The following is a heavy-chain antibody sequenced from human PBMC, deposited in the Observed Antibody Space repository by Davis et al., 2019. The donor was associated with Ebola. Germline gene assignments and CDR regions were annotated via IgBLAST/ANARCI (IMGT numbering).Heavy chain of an antibody. V-gene: IGHV3-9*01. CDR3: AKEIHRSFGVDDEPHYYAMNV. Sequence: SLKISCTASGFTFDDYAMHWVRQAPGKGLEWVSGISWNSGNIGYADSVKGRFTASRDNAKKSLVLQMNSLRPEDTAVYYCAKEIHRSFGVDDEPHYYAMNVWGQGTTVTVS. D-gene: IGHD3-3*01. J-gene: IGHJ6*02. CDR1: GFTFDDYA. CDR2: ISWNSGNI.